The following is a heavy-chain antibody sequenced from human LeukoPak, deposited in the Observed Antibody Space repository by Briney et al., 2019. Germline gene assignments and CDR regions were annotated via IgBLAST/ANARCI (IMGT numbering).Heavy chain of an antibody. V-gene: IGHV4-39*01. D-gene: IGHD3-22*01. Sequence: SETLSLTCTVSGGSISSSSYYWGWIRQPPGKGLEWIGSIYYSGSTYYNPSLKSRVTISVDTSKNQFSLKLSSVTAADTAVYYCARHPIEGYYIDYWVQATLVTVSS. CDR2: IYYSGST. CDR1: GGSISSSSYY. CDR3: ARHPIEGYYIDY. J-gene: IGHJ4*02.